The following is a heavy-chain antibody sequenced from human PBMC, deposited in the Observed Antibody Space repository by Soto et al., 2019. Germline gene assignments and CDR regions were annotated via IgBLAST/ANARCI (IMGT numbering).Heavy chain of an antibody. D-gene: IGHD3-10*01. V-gene: IGHV1-3*01. Sequence: QVQLVQSGAEVKKPGASVKVSCKASGHTSTNYAVHWVRQAPGQRLEWMGRIDAGNGNTKYSQKFQGRVTITTDTSASTAHMELSSLRSEDTAVYYCAREVSTYGSTFDYWGQGTLVTVSS. CDR1: GHTSTNYA. CDR2: IDAGNGNT. CDR3: AREVSTYGSTFDY. J-gene: IGHJ4*02.